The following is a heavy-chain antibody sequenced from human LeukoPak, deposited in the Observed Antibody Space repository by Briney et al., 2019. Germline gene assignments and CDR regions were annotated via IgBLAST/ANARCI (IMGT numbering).Heavy chain of an antibody. J-gene: IGHJ5*02. Sequence: GASVKVSCKTSGYTFTDYFIHWVRQAPGQGLEWMGWMNPTSGTTGLAERFQGRLTLTNNASIGTAYMEVSSLRPDDTAVYYCARGGLLYCTSDNCHTGSWFDPWGPGTLVTVSS. CDR2: MNPTSGTT. D-gene: IGHD2-8*02. CDR1: GYTFTDYF. CDR3: ARGGLLYCTSDNCHTGSWFDP. V-gene: IGHV1-8*02.